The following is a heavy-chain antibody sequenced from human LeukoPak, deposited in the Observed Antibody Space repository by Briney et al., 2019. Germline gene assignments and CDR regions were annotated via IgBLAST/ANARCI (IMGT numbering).Heavy chain of an antibody. V-gene: IGHV3-7*01. CDR1: GFTLGTYW. J-gene: IGHJ4*02. D-gene: IGHD6-19*01. CDR3: AGLITVAGDIDY. CDR2: IRRDGSER. Sequence: GGSLRLSCAASGFTLGTYWMSWVRQAPGKGLEWVATIRRDGSERFYVDSVKGRFTVSRDNAKNSLYLQMNSLRAEDTAVYYCAGLITVAGDIDYWGQGTLVTVSS.